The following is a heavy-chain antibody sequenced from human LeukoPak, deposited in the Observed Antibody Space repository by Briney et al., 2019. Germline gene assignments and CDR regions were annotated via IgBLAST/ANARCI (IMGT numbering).Heavy chain of an antibody. Sequence: GGSLRLSCAASAFIFSSYGMHWVRHAPGKGLEWVSLVAWDGGGTFFADSVKGRFTVSRDNSKNSLSLYMNSLTTEDTALYYCVRGHGYNLEDYFDNWGQGTLVTVSS. D-gene: IGHD5-24*01. V-gene: IGHV3-43*01. J-gene: IGHJ4*02. CDR2: VAWDGGGT. CDR3: VRGHGYNLEDYFDN. CDR1: AFIFSSYG.